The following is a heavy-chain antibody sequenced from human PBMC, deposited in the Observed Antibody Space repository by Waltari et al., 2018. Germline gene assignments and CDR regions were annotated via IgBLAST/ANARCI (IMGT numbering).Heavy chain of an antibody. Sequence: QVLLHEPGPGLVKPSETLSLPCSVSGGFILSYHWSWIRQPPGKVLEWIGSISDTGDTNFNPSLHSRVTMSVDTSKNQFSLKLSSLAPADTAVYYCTRGGGNSGFPLWGQGALVTVPS. CDR2: ISDTGDT. CDR3: TRGGGNSGFPL. V-gene: IGHV4-59*01. CDR1: GGFILSYH. J-gene: IGHJ4*02. D-gene: IGHD3-10*01.